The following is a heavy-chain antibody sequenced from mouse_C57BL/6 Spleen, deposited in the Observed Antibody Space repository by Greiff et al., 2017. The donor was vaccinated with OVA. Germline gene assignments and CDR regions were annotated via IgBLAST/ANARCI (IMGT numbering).Heavy chain of an antibody. D-gene: IGHD2-1*01. CDR2: ISYDGSN. Sequence: EVKLMESGPGLVKPSQSLSLTCSVTGYSITSGYYWNWIRQFPGNKLAWMGYISYDGSNNYNPSLKNRISITRDTSKNQFFLKLNSVTTEDTATYYCAREGYGNYFDYWGQGTTLTVSS. CDR3: AREGYGNYFDY. V-gene: IGHV3-6*01. J-gene: IGHJ2*01. CDR1: GYSITSGYY.